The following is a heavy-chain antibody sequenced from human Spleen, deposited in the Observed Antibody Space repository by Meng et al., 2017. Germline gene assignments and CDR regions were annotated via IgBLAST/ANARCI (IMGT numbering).Heavy chain of an antibody. Sequence: GESLKISCAASGFTFSSYWMHWVRQAPGKGLEWVSAIGGSGATTYYADSVKGRFTISRGNSKNTLYLQMNSLRADDTAVYYCATAAAVDYWGQGTLVTVSS. D-gene: IGHD6-13*01. J-gene: IGHJ4*02. CDR3: ATAAAVDY. CDR2: IGGSGATT. CDR1: GFTFSSYW. V-gene: IGHV3-23*01.